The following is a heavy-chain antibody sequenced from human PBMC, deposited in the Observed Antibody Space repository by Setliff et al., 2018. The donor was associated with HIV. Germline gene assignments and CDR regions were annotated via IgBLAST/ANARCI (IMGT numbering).Heavy chain of an antibody. J-gene: IGHJ4*02. CDR1: GGSISSYY. CDR2: IYTSGST. Sequence: PSETLSLTCTVSGGSISSYYWSWIRQPPGKGLEWIGYIYTSGSTNYNPSLKRRVTISVDTAKNQFSLKLYSVTAADTAVYYCARQTWEYYDTLTGYYRSPKNFDSWGQGTLVTVSS. V-gene: IGHV4-4*09. CDR3: ARQTWEYYDTLTGYYRSPKNFDS. D-gene: IGHD3-9*01.